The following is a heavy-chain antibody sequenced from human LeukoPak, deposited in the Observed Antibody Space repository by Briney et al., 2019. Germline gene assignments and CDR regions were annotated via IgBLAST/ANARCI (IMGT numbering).Heavy chain of an antibody. J-gene: IGHJ4*02. D-gene: IGHD3-10*01. CDR3: ARVVSLYASGTYTPNYFNY. V-gene: IGHV5-51*01. CDR2: IYPPDSKT. Sequence: GESLKISCKASGYSLTSYWIGWVRQMPGHGLEWMGIIYPPDSKTTYSPSFQGQVSISADMSISTSYLQWNSLKASDTAIYYCARVVSLYASGTYTPNYFNYWGQGTLVTVSS. CDR1: GYSLTSYW.